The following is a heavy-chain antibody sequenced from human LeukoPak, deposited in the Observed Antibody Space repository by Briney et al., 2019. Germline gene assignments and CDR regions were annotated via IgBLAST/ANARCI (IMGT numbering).Heavy chain of an antibody. CDR3: AGPGSSIVVVPAAQRGGGVYYYYGMDV. D-gene: IGHD2-2*01. CDR2: INHSGST. Sequence: PSETLSLTCAVSGGSFSGYYWSWIRQPPGKGLEWIGEINHSGSTNYNPSLKSRVTISVDTSKNQFSLKLSSVTAADTAVYYCAGPGSSIVVVPAAQRGGGVYYYYGMDVWGQGTTVTVSS. J-gene: IGHJ6*02. CDR1: GGSFSGYY. V-gene: IGHV4-34*01.